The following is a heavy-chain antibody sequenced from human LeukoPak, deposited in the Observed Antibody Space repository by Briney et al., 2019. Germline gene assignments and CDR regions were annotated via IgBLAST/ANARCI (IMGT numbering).Heavy chain of an antibody. V-gene: IGHV1-46*01. D-gene: IGHD6-19*01. J-gene: IGHJ3*02. Sequence: ASVKVSCKASGYTFTSYYMHWVRQAPGQGPEWMGIINPSGGSTSYAQKFQGRVTMTRDTSTSTVYMELSSLRSEDTAVYCCARPSGPDAFDIWGQGTMVTVSS. CDR2: INPSGGST. CDR3: ARPSGPDAFDI. CDR1: GYTFTSYY.